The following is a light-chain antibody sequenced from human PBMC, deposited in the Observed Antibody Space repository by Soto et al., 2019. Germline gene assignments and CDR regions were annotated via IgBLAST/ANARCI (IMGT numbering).Light chain of an antibody. Sequence: DVQLTQSPSTLSASVGDRVTITCRASQSISNWLAWYQQKPGNAPKLLIYQASNLESGVPSRFSGTGSGTEFTLTISNLQPDDFATYYCQHYKSYSPFGQGTKVDIK. CDR1: QSISNW. CDR2: QAS. J-gene: IGKJ1*01. V-gene: IGKV1-5*03. CDR3: QHYKSYSP.